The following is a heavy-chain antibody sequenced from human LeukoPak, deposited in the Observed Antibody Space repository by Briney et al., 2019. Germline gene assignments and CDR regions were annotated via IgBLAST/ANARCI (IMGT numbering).Heavy chain of an antibody. V-gene: IGHV1-46*01. CDR2: INPSGGTT. J-gene: IGHJ4*02. Sequence: ASVKVSCKASGYTFITYYMHWVRQAPGQGLEWMGVINPSGGTTSYAQKFQARVTMTRDTSTSTVYMELSSLRSDDTAVYYCARGTGLGGDYVSNWGQGTLVTVSS. D-gene: IGHD4-17*01. CDR3: ARGTGLGGDYVSN. CDR1: GYTFITYY.